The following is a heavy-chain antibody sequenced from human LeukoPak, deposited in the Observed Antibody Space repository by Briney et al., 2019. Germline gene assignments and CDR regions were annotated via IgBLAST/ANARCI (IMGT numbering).Heavy chain of an antibody. J-gene: IGHJ4*02. CDR2: IHHSGSA. Sequence: SETLSLTCTVSGGSISSYYWSWIRQPPGKGLEWIGYIHHSGSANYNPSLKSRVTISLDTSKKQFSLKVTSVAAADTAVYYCAIATGRSSRYYFDNWGQGTLVTVSS. CDR3: AIATGRSSRYYFDN. V-gene: IGHV4-59*01. CDR1: GGSISSYY. D-gene: IGHD6-6*01.